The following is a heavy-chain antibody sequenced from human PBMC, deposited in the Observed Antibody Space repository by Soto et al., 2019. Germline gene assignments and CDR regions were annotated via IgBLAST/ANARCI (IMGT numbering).Heavy chain of an antibody. CDR3: ARSSGWTQHNWFDP. D-gene: IGHD6-19*01. CDR2: IYYSGST. Sequence: QLQLQESGPGLVKPSETLSLTCTVSGGSISSSSYYWGWIRQPPGKGLEWIGSIYYSGSTYYNPSLKSRVTISVDTSKNQFSLKLSSVTAADTAVYYCARSSGWTQHNWFDPWGQGTLVTVSS. J-gene: IGHJ5*02. CDR1: GGSISSSSYY. V-gene: IGHV4-39*01.